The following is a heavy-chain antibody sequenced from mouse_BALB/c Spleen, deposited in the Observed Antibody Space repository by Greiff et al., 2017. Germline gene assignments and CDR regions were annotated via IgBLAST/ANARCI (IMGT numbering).Heavy chain of an antibody. CDR2: INSNGGST. Sequence: EVKVVESGGGLVQPGGSLKLSCAASGFTFSSYGMSWVRQTPDKRLELVATINSNGGSTYYPDSVKGRFTISRDNAKNNLYLQMSSLKSEDTAMYYCATGTGDYWGQGTTLTVSS. CDR1: GFTFSSYG. CDR3: ATGTGDY. J-gene: IGHJ2*01. V-gene: IGHV5-6-3*01. D-gene: IGHD4-1*01.